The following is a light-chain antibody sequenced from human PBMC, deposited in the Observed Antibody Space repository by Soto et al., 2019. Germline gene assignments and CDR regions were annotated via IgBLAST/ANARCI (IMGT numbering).Light chain of an antibody. CDR1: QSISSW. J-gene: IGKJ1*01. V-gene: IGKV1-5*01. Sequence: DIGVTQSPSTLSSCGGDMFTIRCRASQSISSWLAWYQQKPGKAPKLLIYDASSLESGVPSRFSGSGSGTEFTLTISSLQPDDFATYYCQHYNSYSEAFGQGTKVDIK. CDR2: DAS. CDR3: QHYNSYSEA.